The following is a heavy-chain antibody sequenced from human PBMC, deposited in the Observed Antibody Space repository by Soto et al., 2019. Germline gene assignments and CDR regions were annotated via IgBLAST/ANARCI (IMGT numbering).Heavy chain of an antibody. Sequence: SETLSLTCAVSGGSISSSNWWSWVRQPPGKGLEWIGEIYHSGSTNYSPSLKSRVTISVDKSKNQFSLKLSSVTAADTAVYYCARGQRWGRAPKYYFDYWGKGTLVTVSS. CDR2: IYHSGST. D-gene: IGHD3-16*01. V-gene: IGHV4-4*02. J-gene: IGHJ4*02. CDR3: ARGQRWGRAPKYYFDY. CDR1: GGSISSSNW.